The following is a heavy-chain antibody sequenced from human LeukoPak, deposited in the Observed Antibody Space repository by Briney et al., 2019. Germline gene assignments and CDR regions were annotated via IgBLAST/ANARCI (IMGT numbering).Heavy chain of an antibody. D-gene: IGHD6-19*01. J-gene: IGHJ4*02. CDR2: IRYDGANK. CDR3: ALHPPSSGCSDYFDY. V-gene: IGHV3-30*02. CDR1: GFTFSNYG. Sequence: PGGSLRLSCAASGFTFSNYGMHWVRQAPGKGLEWVTFIRYDGANKYYADSVKGRFTISRDNSKNTLFLQMNSLRAEDTAVYYCALHPPSSGCSDYFDYWGPGTLVTVSS.